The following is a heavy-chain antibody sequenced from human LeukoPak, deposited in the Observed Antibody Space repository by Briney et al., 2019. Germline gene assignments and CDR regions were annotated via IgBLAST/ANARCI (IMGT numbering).Heavy chain of an antibody. CDR3: ARGGSSGSKSGDCFDP. J-gene: IGHJ5*02. Sequence: SETLSLTCTVSGGSISSYYWSWIRQPPGKGLEWIGYIYYSGSTNYNPSLKSRVTISVDTSKNQFSLKLSSVTAADTAVYYCARGGSSGSKSGDCFDPWGQGTLVTVSS. D-gene: IGHD6-13*01. CDR2: IYYSGST. CDR1: GGSISSYY. V-gene: IGHV4-59*01.